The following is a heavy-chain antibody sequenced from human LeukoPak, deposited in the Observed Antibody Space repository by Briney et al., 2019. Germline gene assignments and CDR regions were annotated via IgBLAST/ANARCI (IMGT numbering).Heavy chain of an antibody. CDR2: IYHSGST. V-gene: IGHV4-38-2*02. J-gene: IGHJ4*02. Sequence: PSETRSLTCTVSGYSISSGYYWGWIPQAPGKGLEWIVSIYHSGSTYYNPSLKSRVTISVDTSKNQFSLKLSSVTAADTAVYYCARVVITFGGVITTGDYFDYWGQGTLVTVSS. CDR3: ARVVITFGGVITTGDYFDY. CDR1: GYSISSGYY. D-gene: IGHD3-16*02.